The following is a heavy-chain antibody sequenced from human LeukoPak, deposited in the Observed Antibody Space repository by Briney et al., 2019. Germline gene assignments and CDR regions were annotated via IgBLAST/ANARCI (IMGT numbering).Heavy chain of an antibody. CDR3: AISPEYSSSSGDY. CDR2: IYYSGST. V-gene: IGHV4-39*01. CDR1: GGSISSSSYY. J-gene: IGHJ4*02. D-gene: IGHD6-6*01. Sequence: PSETLSLTCTVSGGSISSSSYYWGWLRQPPGKGLEWIGSIYYSGSTYYNPSLKSRVTISVDTSKNQFSLKLSSVTAADTAVYYCAISPEYSSSSGDYWGQGTLVTVSS.